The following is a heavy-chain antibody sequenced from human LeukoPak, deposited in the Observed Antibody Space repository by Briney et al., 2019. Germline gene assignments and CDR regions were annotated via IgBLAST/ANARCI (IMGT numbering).Heavy chain of an antibody. CDR1: GFTFSSYA. V-gene: IGHV3-30-3*01. Sequence: PGGSLRLSCAASGFTFSSYAMHWVRQAPGKGLEWVAVISYDGSNKYYADSVKGRFTISRDNSKNTLYLQMNSLRAEDTALYYCARDSSSWAYLDYWGQGTLVTVSS. CDR3: ARDSSSWAYLDY. J-gene: IGHJ4*02. D-gene: IGHD6-13*01. CDR2: ISYDGSNK.